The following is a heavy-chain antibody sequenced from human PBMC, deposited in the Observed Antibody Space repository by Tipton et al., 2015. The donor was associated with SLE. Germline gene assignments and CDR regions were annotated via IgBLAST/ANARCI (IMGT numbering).Heavy chain of an antibody. Sequence: TLSLTCTVSGGSISSGSYYWSWIRQPAGKGLEWIGYIYTSGSTNYNPSLKSRVTISVDTSKNQFSLKLSSVTAADTAVYYCARSNWDNWYFDLWGRGTLVTVSS. CDR1: GGSISSGSYY. J-gene: IGHJ2*01. CDR2: IYTSGST. D-gene: IGHD1-1*01. CDR3: ARSNWDNWYFDL. V-gene: IGHV4-61*09.